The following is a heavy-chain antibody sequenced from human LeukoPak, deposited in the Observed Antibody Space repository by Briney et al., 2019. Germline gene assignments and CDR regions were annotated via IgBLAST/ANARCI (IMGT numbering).Heavy chain of an antibody. CDR1: GGTFSSYA. Sequence: AASVKVSCKASGGTFSSYAISWVRQAPGQGLEWMGGIIPIFGTANYAQKFQGRVTITADESTSTAYMELSSLRSEDTAVYYCARGPYSNYDDYWGQGTLVTVSS. J-gene: IGHJ4*02. D-gene: IGHD4-11*01. CDR2: IIPIFGTA. CDR3: ARGPYSNYDDY. V-gene: IGHV1-69*13.